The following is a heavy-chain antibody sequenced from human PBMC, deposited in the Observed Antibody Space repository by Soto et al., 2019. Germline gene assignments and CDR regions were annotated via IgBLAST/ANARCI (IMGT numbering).Heavy chain of an antibody. J-gene: IGHJ3*02. Sequence: EVQLVESGGDLVQPGGSLRLSCADSRFTFSGYWMYWVRQAPGKGLEWVANIKEDGSENNNVDSVRGRFTISRDNAKNSLYLQMNSLRAEDTAVYYCARGARIWGQGTMVTVSS. CDR3: ARGARI. CDR2: IKEDGSEN. V-gene: IGHV3-7*01. CDR1: RFTFSGYW.